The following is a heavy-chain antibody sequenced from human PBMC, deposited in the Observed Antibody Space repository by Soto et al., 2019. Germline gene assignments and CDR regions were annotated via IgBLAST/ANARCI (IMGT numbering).Heavy chain of an antibody. CDR3: ARDIDG. V-gene: IGHV3-48*01. D-gene: IGHD2-15*01. J-gene: IGHJ4*02. CDR1: GFTFSYYS. CDR2: ISSSCSTI. Sequence: EVQVVESGGGLVQPGGSLRLSCAASGFTFSYYSMNWVRQAPGKGLEWVSYISSSCSTIFYADSVKGRFTISRDNAKNSLYLQMNSLRAEDTAVYYCARDIDGGGQGTLVTVSS.